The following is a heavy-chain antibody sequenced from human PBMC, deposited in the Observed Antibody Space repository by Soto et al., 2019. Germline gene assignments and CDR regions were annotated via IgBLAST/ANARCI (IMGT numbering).Heavy chain of an antibody. CDR2: IIPILGIA. CDR3: ARDQAAAVDYYCGMDV. D-gene: IGHD6-13*01. J-gene: IGHJ6*02. V-gene: IGHV1-69*08. Sequence: QVQLVQSGAEVKKPGSSVKVSCKASGGTFSSYTISWVRQAPGQGLEWMGRIIPILGIANYAQKFQGRVTITADKSTSTADMELSSLRSEDTAVYYWARDQAAAVDYYCGMDVWGQGTTVTVSS. CDR1: GGTFSSYT.